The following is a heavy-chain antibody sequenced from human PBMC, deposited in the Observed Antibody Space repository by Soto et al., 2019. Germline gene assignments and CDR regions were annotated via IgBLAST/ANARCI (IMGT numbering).Heavy chain of an antibody. CDR3: ARIPYDNSGTIFDY. CDR1: GITVSSYY. D-gene: IGHD3-22*01. J-gene: IGHJ4*02. V-gene: IGHV3-53*01. Sequence: GGSLRLSCAVSGITVSSYYMSWVRQAAGKGLEWVSIIYAGTITYYADSVKGRFTIYRDNSKNTLNLEMNSLRVEDTAVYYCARIPYDNSGTIFDYWGQGTLVTVSS. CDR2: IYAGTIT.